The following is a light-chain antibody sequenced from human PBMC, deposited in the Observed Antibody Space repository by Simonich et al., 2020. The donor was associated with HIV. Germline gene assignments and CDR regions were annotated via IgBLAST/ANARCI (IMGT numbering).Light chain of an antibody. V-gene: IGKV1-5*03. CDR2: KAS. CDR1: QSINTW. J-gene: IGKJ2*01. CDR3: QQYNAYYT. Sequence: DILMTQSPSTLSASVGDRVTITCRASQSINTWFAWSQQKPGKAPKLLSYKASDLESGVPSRFSGSGSGTEFTRTISSLQPDDFATYYCQQYNAYYTFGQGTKLEIK.